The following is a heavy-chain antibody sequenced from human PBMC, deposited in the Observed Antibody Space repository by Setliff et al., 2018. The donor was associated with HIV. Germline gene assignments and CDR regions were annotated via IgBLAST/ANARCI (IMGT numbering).Heavy chain of an antibody. CDR1: GLTFNSAW. Sequence: GGSLRLSCAASGLTFNSAWMNWVRQAPGKGLEWVSYISSSSSTKYYADSVKGRFTISRDNAKNSLYLHMNTLRADDTAVYFCARDQIRSRYYYYYTDVWGKGTPVTVSS. V-gene: IGHV3-48*01. CDR3: ARDQIRSRYYYYYTDV. J-gene: IGHJ6*03. D-gene: IGHD3-3*01. CDR2: ISSSSSTK.